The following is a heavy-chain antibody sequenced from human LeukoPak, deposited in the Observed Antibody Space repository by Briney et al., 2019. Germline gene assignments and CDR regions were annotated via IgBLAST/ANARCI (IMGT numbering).Heavy chain of an antibody. CDR1: GGTFSSYA. CDR2: TIPIFGTA. D-gene: IGHD2-21*02. Sequence: SVKVSCKASGGTFSSYAISWVRQAPGQGLEWMGGTIPIFGTANYAQKFQGRVTITADESTSTAYMELSSLRSEDTAVYYCASHGGAPRGIIVVVTAIRGYFDYWGQGTLVTVSS. V-gene: IGHV1-69*13. CDR3: ASHGGAPRGIIVVVTAIRGYFDY. J-gene: IGHJ4*02.